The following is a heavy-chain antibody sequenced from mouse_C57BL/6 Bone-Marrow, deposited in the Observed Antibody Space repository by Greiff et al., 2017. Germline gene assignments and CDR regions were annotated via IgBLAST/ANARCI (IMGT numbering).Heavy chain of an antibody. J-gene: IGHJ2*01. CDR2: IFPGSGST. CDR3: ARHYDYDRAFDY. CDR1: GYTFTDYC. V-gene: IGHV1-75*01. Sequence: VKLQESGPELVKPGASVKISCKASGYTFTDYCTNWVKQRPGQGLEWIGWIFPGSGSTYYNEKFKGKATLTVDKSSSTAYMLLSSLTSEDSAVYFGARHYDYDRAFDYWGQGTTLTVSS. D-gene: IGHD2-4*01.